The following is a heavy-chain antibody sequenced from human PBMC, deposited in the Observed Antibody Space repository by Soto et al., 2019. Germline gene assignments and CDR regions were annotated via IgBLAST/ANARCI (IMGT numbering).Heavy chain of an antibody. Sequence: PSETLSLTCNVSGGSINSYYWSWIRQSPGKGLEWIGYVYYTGDTNYNPSLKSRVTISVDPSKSQFPLKLNSVTAADTAVYYCAIGSGFGYYYYGMDVWGQGTTVT. CDR1: GGSINSYY. V-gene: IGHV4-59*03. CDR3: AIGSGFGYYYYGMDV. CDR2: VYYTGDT. D-gene: IGHD3-3*01. J-gene: IGHJ6*02.